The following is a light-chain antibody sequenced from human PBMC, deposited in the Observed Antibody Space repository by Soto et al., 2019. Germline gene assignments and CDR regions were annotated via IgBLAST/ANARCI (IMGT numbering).Light chain of an antibody. Sequence: EALLTQSPVTLFLSPGERATLSCRAIQSFRGLLAWYQQKPGQAPRLLISDAYNRATGIPPRFSGSGSGTDFTLTISSLEPEDSAVYYCQQRHMWPITFGQGTR. CDR3: QQRHMWPIT. V-gene: IGKV3-11*01. CDR1: QSFRGL. J-gene: IGKJ5*01. CDR2: DAY.